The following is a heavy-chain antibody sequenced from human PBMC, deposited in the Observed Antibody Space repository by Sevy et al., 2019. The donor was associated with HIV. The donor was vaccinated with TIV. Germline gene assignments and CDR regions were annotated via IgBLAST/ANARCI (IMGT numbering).Heavy chain of an antibody. CDR3: AREGCTKPHDY. J-gene: IGHJ4*02. D-gene: IGHD2-8*01. Sequence: GGSLRLSCAASGFTFSKYSMSWVRQPPGKGLEWVSTLSFGGGEIYYAVSVKGRFTISRDNSKNSVYLQMNNLRPEDTAVYYCAREGCTKPHDYWGQGTLVTVSS. V-gene: IGHV3-23*01. CDR1: GFTFSKYS. CDR2: LSFGGGEI.